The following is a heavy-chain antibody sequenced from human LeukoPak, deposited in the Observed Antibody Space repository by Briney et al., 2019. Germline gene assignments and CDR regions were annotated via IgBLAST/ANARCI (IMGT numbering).Heavy chain of an antibody. CDR2: INPSDGFT. Sequence: ASVKVSCKTSGFSITDYFMHWVRQAPGRGLEWTGMINPSDGFTRQAQKFEGRVTITSDTSTSTVYMEMSSLTSEDTAVYYCARAVDQDFDYWGQGTLVTVSS. V-gene: IGHV1-46*01. CDR1: GFSITDYF. CDR3: ARAVDQDFDY. D-gene: IGHD3/OR15-3a*01. J-gene: IGHJ4*02.